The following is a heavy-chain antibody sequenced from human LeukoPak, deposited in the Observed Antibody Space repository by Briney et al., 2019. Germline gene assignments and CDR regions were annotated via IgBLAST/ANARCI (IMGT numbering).Heavy chain of an antibody. CDR1: GFTFSSYS. CDR3: ARDRHSSSWYTVGGDY. J-gene: IGHJ4*02. CDR2: ISSSSSYI. V-gene: IGHV3-21*01. Sequence: PGGSLRLSCAASGFTFSSYSMNWVRQAPGKGLEWVSSISSSSSYIYYADSVKGRFTISRDNAKNSLYLQMNSLRAEDTTVYYCARDRHSSSWYTVGGDYWGQGTLVTVSS. D-gene: IGHD6-13*01.